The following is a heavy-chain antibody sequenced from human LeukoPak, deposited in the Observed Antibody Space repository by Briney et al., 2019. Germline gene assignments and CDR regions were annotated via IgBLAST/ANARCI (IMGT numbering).Heavy chain of an antibody. V-gene: IGHV1-3*01. CDR2: INAGNGNT. CDR1: GYTFTSYA. Sequence: ASVKVSCKASGYTFTSYAMHWVRQAPGQRLEWMGWINAGNGNTKYSQKFQGRVTITRDTSASTAYMELSSLRSEDTAVYYCARDGFSMNTFDYWGQGTLVTVSS. D-gene: IGHD3-22*01. J-gene: IGHJ4*02. CDR3: ARDGFSMNTFDY.